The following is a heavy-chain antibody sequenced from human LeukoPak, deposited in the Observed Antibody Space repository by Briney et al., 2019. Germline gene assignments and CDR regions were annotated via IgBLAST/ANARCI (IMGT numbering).Heavy chain of an antibody. Sequence: GGSLRLSCAASGFTFSSYAMSWVRQAPGKGLEWVSSTSDSGGGTYYADSVKGRFTISRDNSKNTLYLQMNSLRAEDTAVYYCAKDPKVGATNYLDYWGQGTLVTVSS. J-gene: IGHJ4*02. V-gene: IGHV3-23*01. CDR2: TSDSGGGT. CDR1: GFTFSSYA. D-gene: IGHD1-26*01. CDR3: AKDPKVGATNYLDY.